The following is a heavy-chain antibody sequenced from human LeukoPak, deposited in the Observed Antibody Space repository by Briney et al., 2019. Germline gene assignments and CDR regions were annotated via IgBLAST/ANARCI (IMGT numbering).Heavy chain of an antibody. D-gene: IGHD1-26*01. V-gene: IGHV1-46*01. CDR2: INPSGGST. J-gene: IGHJ4*01. Sequence: ASVAVSCKASGYTFTSYYMHWVRQAPGQGLEWMGIINPSGGSTSYAQKFQGRVTMTRDTSTSTVYMELSSLRSEDTAVYYCATEGQAGRLDYWGQGTLVTVSS. CDR1: GYTFTSYY. CDR3: ATEGQAGRLDY.